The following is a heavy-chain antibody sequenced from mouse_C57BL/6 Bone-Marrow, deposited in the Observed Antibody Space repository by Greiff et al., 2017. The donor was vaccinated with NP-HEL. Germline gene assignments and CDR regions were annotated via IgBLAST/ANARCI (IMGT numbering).Heavy chain of an antibody. V-gene: IGHV10-1*01. Sequence: EVKLVESGGGLVQPKGSLKLSCAASGFSFTTYAMNWVRQAPGKGLEWVARISSKSNNYATNYADSVKDRFTISRDDSESMLYLQMNNLKTEATAMYYCGRETAQASWFAYWGKGTLVTVSA. CDR2: ISSKSNNYAT. CDR1: GFSFTTYA. J-gene: IGHJ3*01. D-gene: IGHD3-2*02. CDR3: GRETAQASWFAY.